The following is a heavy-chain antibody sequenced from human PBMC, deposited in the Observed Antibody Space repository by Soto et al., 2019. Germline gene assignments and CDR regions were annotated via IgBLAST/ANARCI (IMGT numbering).Heavy chain of an antibody. Sequence: EVQLVESGGGLVQPGGSLRLSCTVSGFTFGDFWMTWVRQAPGKGLEWVANMNRNGSEKYYVDSVRGRFAISRDNAKNSLFLQMNSLSAEDTALYYCASQRISYAMDVWGQGTTVTVSS. CDR1: GFTFGDFW. V-gene: IGHV3-7*05. D-gene: IGHD1-1*01. CDR2: MNRNGSEK. CDR3: ASQRISYAMDV. J-gene: IGHJ6*02.